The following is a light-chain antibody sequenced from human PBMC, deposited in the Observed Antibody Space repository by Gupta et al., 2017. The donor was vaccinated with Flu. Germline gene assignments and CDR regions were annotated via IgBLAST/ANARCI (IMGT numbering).Light chain of an antibody. Sequence: VTLGQQASITCNSSQSVVHYRKKTHLDWYQQRPGQSPRLLFYWVSTRESGVPDRFSGRGSGTYFTLTISSLQAEDVGVYHCHQDTNLPWTFGQGTXVEIK. V-gene: IGKV4-1*01. J-gene: IGKJ1*01. CDR3: HQDTNLPWT. CDR2: WVS. CDR1: QSVVHYRKKTH.